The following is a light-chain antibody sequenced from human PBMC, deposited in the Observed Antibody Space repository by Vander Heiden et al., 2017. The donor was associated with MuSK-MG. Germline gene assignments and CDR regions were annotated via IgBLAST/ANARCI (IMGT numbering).Light chain of an antibody. J-gene: IGKJ5*01. Sequence: AIQLTQSPSSLSASVGDRVTITCRASQGIGSALAWYQQKPGKAPNLLIYDASSLESGVPSRFSGSGSGTDFTLTISSLQPEDFATYYCQQGKSYPITFGQGTRLELK. CDR3: QQGKSYPIT. CDR1: QGIGSA. V-gene: IGKV1-13*02. CDR2: DAS.